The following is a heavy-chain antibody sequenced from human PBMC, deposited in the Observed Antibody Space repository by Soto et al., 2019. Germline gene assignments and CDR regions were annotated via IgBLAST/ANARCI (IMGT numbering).Heavy chain of an antibody. CDR2: ISGNGDST. J-gene: IGHJ4*02. Sequence: EVPLVESGGGLVQPGGSLRLSCAASGFTFSSYAMHWVRRAPGKGLEYVSVISGNGDSTYYANSVKGRFTISRDNSKNTLYLQMGSLRAEDMAVYYCARRGYGLYFDYWGQGTLVTVSS. V-gene: IGHV3-64*01. CDR3: ARRGYGLYFDY. D-gene: IGHD3-10*01. CDR1: GFTFSSYA.